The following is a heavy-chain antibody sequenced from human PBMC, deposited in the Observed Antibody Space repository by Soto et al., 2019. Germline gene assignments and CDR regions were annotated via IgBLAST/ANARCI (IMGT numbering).Heavy chain of an antibody. CDR3: ARHGPPAVAGDFDY. CDR2: SNSGST. V-gene: IGHV4-30-4*08. J-gene: IGHJ4*02. Sequence: SETLSSPALSLVAPSAVVVTTGAGSASPQGRAWSGLGTSNSGSTYYNPSLKSRVTISLDTSKNQFSLKLSSVTAADTAVYYCARHGPPAVAGDFDYWGQGTLVTVSS. D-gene: IGHD6-19*01. CDR1: VAPSAVVVTT.